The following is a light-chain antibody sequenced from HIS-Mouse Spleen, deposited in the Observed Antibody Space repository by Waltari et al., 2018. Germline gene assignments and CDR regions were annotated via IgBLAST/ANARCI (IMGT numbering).Light chain of an antibody. CDR3: SSYTSSSTLTVV. V-gene: IGLV2-14*03. Sequence: QSALTQPASVSGSPGQSITISCTGTSSDFGGYNYVSWYQQHPGKAPKLMIYDVSNRPSGVSNRFSGSKSGNTASLTISGLQAEDEADYYCSSYTSSSTLTVVFGGGTKLTVL. J-gene: IGLJ2*01. CDR1: SSDFGGYNY. CDR2: DVS.